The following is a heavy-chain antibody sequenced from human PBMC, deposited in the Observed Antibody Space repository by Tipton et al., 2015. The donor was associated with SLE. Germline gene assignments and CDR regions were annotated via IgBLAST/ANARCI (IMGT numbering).Heavy chain of an antibody. CDR3: AKSSLIYYDSSGFSHYFDW. D-gene: IGHD3-22*01. V-gene: IGHV3-43*02. CDR1: GFTFDDYD. CDR2: ISGDGGST. Sequence: SLRLSCTASGFTFDDYDMHWVRQAPGKGLEWVSLISGDGGSTDYADSVKGRFTISRDNSKNSLYLRMNSLRAEDTALYYCAKSSLIYYDSSGFSHYFDWWGQGTLVTVSS. J-gene: IGHJ4*02.